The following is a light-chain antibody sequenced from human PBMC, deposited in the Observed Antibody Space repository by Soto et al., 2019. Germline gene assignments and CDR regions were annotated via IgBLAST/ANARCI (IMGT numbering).Light chain of an antibody. CDR2: AAS. Sequence: DIQMTQSPSSLSASVGDRVTITCRASQSVRWFLNWFQQKPGEAPKVLIYAASHLKSGVPSRFSGSGSGTDFNLTISGLQPEDFAIYYCLQNYSVPLTFGGGTKVE. V-gene: IGKV1-39*01. CDR1: QSVRWF. J-gene: IGKJ4*01. CDR3: LQNYSVPLT.